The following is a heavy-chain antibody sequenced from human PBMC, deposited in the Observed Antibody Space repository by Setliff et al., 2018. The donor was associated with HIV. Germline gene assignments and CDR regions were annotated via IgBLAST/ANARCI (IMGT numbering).Heavy chain of an antibody. Sequence: SETLSLTCAVSGGSISSTNWWSWVRQPPGKGLEWIGEIYHSGSTNYNPSLKSRVTISVDKSKNQFSLKLRSVTAADTAVYYCVRDRAGWDGQVILYGLDIWGQGTMVTVSS. CDR3: VRDRAGWDGQVILYGLDI. J-gene: IGHJ3*02. V-gene: IGHV4-4*02. D-gene: IGHD3-10*01. CDR2: IYHSGST. CDR1: GGSISSTNW.